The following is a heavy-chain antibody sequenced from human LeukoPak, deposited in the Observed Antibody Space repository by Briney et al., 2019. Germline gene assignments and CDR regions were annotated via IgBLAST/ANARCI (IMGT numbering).Heavy chain of an antibody. V-gene: IGHV3-23*01. D-gene: IGHD2-2*02. CDR1: GFTFSSYA. Sequence: GGSLRLSCAASGFTFSSYAMSWVRQAPGKGLEWVSAISGSGGSTYYADSVKGRFTISRDNSKNTLYLQLNSLKAEDTAVYYCAKASSTSCYTAIDYWGQRTLVTVSS. CDR3: AKASSTSCYTAIDY. CDR2: ISGSGGST. J-gene: IGHJ4*02.